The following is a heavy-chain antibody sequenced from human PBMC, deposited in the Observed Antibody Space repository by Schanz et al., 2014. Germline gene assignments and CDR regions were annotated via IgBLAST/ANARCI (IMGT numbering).Heavy chain of an antibody. J-gene: IGHJ6*02. CDR3: AREVGWRIAAAGRKHYYYGMDV. D-gene: IGHD6-13*01. CDR1: GFTFITYT. CDR2: ISGRSSPI. V-gene: IGHV3-21*06. Sequence: EQLVESGGGLVKPGGSLRLSCAASGFTFITYTMNWVRQAPGKGLEWVSSISGRSSPIYYADSVKGRFSISRDNAKNSLYLQLNSLRAEVSAVYCVAREVGWRIAAAGRKHYYYGMDVWGQGTTVTVSS.